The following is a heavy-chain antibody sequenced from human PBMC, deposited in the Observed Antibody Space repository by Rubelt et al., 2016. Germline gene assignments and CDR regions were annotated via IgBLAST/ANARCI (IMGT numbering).Heavy chain of an antibody. J-gene: IGHJ5*02. V-gene: IGHV3-74*02. CDR1: GFPFSTYW. D-gene: IGHD1-7*01. CDR2: INIDAVTT. CDR3: EKNSRRELPVDP. Sequence: EVQLVESGGGLVQPGGSLRLSCAASGFPFSTYWMHWVRQAPGKGPVWVARINIDAVTTTYADSVKGRFTISRDNAKNTLHLQMNSLRAEDTALYYCEKNSRRELPVDPWGQGTLVTVSS.